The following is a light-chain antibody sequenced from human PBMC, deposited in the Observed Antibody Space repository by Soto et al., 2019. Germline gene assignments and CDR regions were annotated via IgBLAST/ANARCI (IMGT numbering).Light chain of an antibody. CDR1: QSISFY. V-gene: IGKV3-11*01. CDR2: DAS. CDR3: QQRSNWPT. J-gene: IGKJ5*01. Sequence: EIVLTQSPATLSLSPGERATLSCRASQSISFYLTWYQHKPGQAPRLLIYDASNRATGIPARFSGSGYGTDFTLTISSREPEEFAVYYCQQRSNWPTFGQGTRLEIK.